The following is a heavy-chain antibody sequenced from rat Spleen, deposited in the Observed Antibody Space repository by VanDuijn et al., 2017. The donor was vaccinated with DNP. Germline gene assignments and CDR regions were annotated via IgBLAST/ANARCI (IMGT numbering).Heavy chain of an antibody. Sequence: EVQLVESGGGLVQPGRSLKLSCAASGFTFSDYYMAWVRQAPKKGLEWVATISPSGGGTYYRDSVKGRFTISRDNAENTVYLQMNSLRSEDTATYYCARGGFGSYDYFDYWGQGVMVTVSS. CDR2: ISPSGGGT. V-gene: IGHV5-25*01. J-gene: IGHJ2*01. D-gene: IGHD1-3*01. CDR1: GFTFSDYY. CDR3: ARGGFGSYDYFDY.